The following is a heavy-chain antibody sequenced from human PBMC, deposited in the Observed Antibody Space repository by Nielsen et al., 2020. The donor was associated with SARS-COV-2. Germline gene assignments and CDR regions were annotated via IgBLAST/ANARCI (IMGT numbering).Heavy chain of an antibody. Sequence: SVKVSCKASGGTFSRNAISWVRQAPGQGLEWMGRIIPILGIANYAQKFQGRVTITADKSTSTAYMELSSLRSEDTAVYYCAREKKSYCSGGSCYFLEFDYWGQGTLVTVSS. CDR2: IIPILGIA. CDR3: AREKKSYCSGGSCYFLEFDY. CDR1: GGTFSRNA. D-gene: IGHD2-15*01. J-gene: IGHJ4*02. V-gene: IGHV1-69*04.